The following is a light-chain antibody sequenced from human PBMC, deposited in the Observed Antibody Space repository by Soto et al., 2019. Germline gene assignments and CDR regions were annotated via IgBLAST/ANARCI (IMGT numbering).Light chain of an antibody. J-gene: IGKJ1*01. CDR3: QHANTFPWT. Sequence: DIHMTQSPSALSASVGDRVTITCRASQTMTNYLNWYQHKPGQAPNLLIDDTSSLESRVPSMCSGSGSGTDFTLTISSLQPEDSATYYRQHANTFPWTFGQGTKVDIK. CDR1: QTMTNY. V-gene: IGKV1-12*01. CDR2: DTS.